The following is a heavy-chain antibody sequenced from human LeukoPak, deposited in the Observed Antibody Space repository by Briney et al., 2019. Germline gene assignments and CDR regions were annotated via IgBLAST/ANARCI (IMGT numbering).Heavy chain of an antibody. CDR3: AKEGAVAGTVDY. Sequence: GGSLRLSCAASGFTFSSDAMHWVRQAPGKGLEWVSAIIGSGGSTYYADSVKGRFTISRDNSRNTLYLQMNSLRVDDTAVYYCAKEGAVAGTVDYWGQGTLVTVSS. V-gene: IGHV3-23*01. CDR2: IIGSGGST. D-gene: IGHD6-19*01. J-gene: IGHJ4*02. CDR1: GFTFSSDA.